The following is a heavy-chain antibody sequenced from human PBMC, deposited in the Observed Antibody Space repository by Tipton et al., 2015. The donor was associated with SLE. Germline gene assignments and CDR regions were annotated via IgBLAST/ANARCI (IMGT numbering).Heavy chain of an antibody. V-gene: IGHV4-59*02. D-gene: IGHD4-11*01. J-gene: IGHJ6*03. Sequence: TLSLTCTVSGVSVTNYYWSWIRQPPGKRLEWIGFIQGRENTNYNPSLESRVTISVDTSKNQFSLQLTSVTAADTAVYYCARTGAYSNFYYYYYMDVWGEGTAVTVSS. CDR2: IQGRENT. CDR1: GVSVTNYY. CDR3: ARTGAYSNFYYYYYMDV.